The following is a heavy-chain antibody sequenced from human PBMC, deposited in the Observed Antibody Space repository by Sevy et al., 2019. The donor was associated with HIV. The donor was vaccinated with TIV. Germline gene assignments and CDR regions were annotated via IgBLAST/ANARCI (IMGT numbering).Heavy chain of an antibody. J-gene: IGHJ3*01. CDR1: GASISTTDYY. CDR3: ARGVGGPGVMISFGGVKYGFDF. V-gene: IGHV4-30-4*01. CDR2: IHYTGTT. D-gene: IGHD3-16*01. Sequence: SETLSLTCTVSGASISTTDYYWSWIRQPPGKGLEWIGYIHYTGTTYYNPSLKSRLSRISVDTSRNQFSLKLSSVTVADTAVYYCARGVGGPGVMISFGGVKYGFDFWGQGRMVTVSS.